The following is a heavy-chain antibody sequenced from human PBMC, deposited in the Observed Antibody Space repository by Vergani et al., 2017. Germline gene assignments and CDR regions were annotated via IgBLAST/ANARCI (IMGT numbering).Heavy chain of an antibody. Sequence: QVQLVQSGSEVRKPGSSVNVSCKASGGTFSSYAISWVRQAPGQGLEWMGRIIPIFGTANYAQKFQGRVTITADESTSTAYMELSSLRSEDTAVYYCAVXYYDSSGYPSFFDYWGQGTLVTVSS. J-gene: IGHJ4*02. D-gene: IGHD3-22*01. CDR1: GGTFSSYA. CDR2: IIPIFGTA. CDR3: AVXYYDSSGYPSFFDY. V-gene: IGHV1-69*13.